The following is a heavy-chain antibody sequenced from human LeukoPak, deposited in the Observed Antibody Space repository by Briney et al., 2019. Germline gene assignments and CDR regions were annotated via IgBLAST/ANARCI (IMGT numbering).Heavy chain of an antibody. D-gene: IGHD1-7*01. CDR1: GIAVSSNY. CDR3: MSNPRTVTTSY. Sequence: GGSLRLSCAASGIAVSSNYMSWVRQASGKGLEWVSVIYSGGSTEYADSVKGRFTISRDNSKNTVYLEMNSLRAEDTAVYYCMSNPRTVTTSYWGQGTLVTVSS. CDR2: IYSGGST. J-gene: IGHJ4*02. V-gene: IGHV3-53*01.